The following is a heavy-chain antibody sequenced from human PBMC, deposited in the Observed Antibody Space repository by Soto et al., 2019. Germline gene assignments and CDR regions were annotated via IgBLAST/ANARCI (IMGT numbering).Heavy chain of an antibody. V-gene: IGHV3-15*01. Sequence: GGSLRLSCAASGFTFSNAWMSWVRQAPGKGLEWVGRIKSKTDGGTTDYAAPVKGRLTISRDDSKNTLYLQMNSLKTEDTAVYYCTTVKLNQGDYGFQHWGQGTLVTVSS. CDR2: IKSKTDGGTT. D-gene: IGHD4-17*01. CDR3: TTVKLNQGDYGFQH. J-gene: IGHJ1*01. CDR1: GFTFSNAW.